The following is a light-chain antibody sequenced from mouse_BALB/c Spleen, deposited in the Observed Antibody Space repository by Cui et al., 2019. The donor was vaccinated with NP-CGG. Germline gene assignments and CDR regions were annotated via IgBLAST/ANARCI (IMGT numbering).Light chain of an antibody. CDR2: GTN. Sequence: QAVVTHASALTTSPGETVTLTCRSSTGAVTTGNYANWVQEKPDHLFTGLIGGTNNRAPGVPARFSGSLIGNKAALTITGAQTEDEAIYFCALWYSNHWVFGGGTKLTVL. J-gene: IGLJ1*01. CDR1: TGAVTTGNY. V-gene: IGLV1*01. CDR3: ALWYSNHWV.